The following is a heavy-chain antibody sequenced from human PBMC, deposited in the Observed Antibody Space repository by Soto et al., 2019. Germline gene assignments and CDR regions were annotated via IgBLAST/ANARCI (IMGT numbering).Heavy chain of an antibody. CDR2: ISYDGSNK. Sequence: QVQLVESGGGVVQPGRSLRLSCAASGFTFSSYGMHWVRQAPGKGLEWVAVISYDGSNKYYADSVKGRFTISRDNSKNTLYLQINSLRAEDTAVYYCAKAPDSSGWYFDYWGQGTLVTVSS. D-gene: IGHD6-19*01. CDR3: AKAPDSSGWYFDY. J-gene: IGHJ4*02. V-gene: IGHV3-30*18. CDR1: GFTFSSYG.